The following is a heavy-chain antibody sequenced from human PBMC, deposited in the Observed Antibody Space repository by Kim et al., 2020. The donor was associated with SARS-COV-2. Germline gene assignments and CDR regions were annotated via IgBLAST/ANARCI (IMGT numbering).Heavy chain of an antibody. Sequence: SETLSLTCTVSGGSISSSSSYWGWIRQPPGKGLEWIGTLYSSGSSYYNPSLKSRVIISVDTSNNQFSLRLSSVTAADTAVYYCARQGGVDYYDSRGHFDLWGRGTLVTVSS. CDR1: GGSISSSSSY. V-gene: IGHV4-39*01. CDR2: LYSSGSS. CDR3: ARQGGVDYYDSRGHFDL. J-gene: IGHJ2*01. D-gene: IGHD3-22*01.